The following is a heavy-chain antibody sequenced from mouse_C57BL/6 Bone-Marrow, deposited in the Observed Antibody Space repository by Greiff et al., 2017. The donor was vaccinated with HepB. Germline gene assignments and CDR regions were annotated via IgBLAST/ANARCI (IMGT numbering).Heavy chain of an antibody. J-gene: IGHJ4*01. CDR2: IYPGSGST. CDR1: GYTFTSYW. Sequence: QVQLQQPGAELVKPGASVKMSCKASGYTFTSYWITWVKQRPGQGLEWIGDIYPGSGSTNYNEKFKSKSTLTVDTSSSTAYMQLSSLTSDDSAVYYCARTTPLLTVVAPYAMDYWGQGTSVTVSS. V-gene: IGHV1-55*01. D-gene: IGHD1-1*01. CDR3: ARTTPLLTVVAPYAMDY.